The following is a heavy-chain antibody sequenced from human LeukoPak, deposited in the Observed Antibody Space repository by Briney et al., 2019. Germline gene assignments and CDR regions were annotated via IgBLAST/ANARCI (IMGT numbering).Heavy chain of an antibody. Sequence: TGGSLRLSCAASGFTFSNAWINWVRQAPGKGLEWVGRIKNRTDGGTTDYAAPVKGRFTISRDDSKNTLYLQMDSLKTEDTAVYYCSTHPPAVADAYYFHYWGQGTLVTVSS. CDR3: STHPPAVADAYYFHY. J-gene: IGHJ4*02. CDR2: IKNRTDGGTT. V-gene: IGHV3-15*01. D-gene: IGHD6-19*01. CDR1: GFTFSNAW.